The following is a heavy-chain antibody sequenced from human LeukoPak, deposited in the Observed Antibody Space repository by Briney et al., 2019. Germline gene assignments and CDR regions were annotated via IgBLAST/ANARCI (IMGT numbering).Heavy chain of an antibody. D-gene: IGHD4-11*01. Sequence: PSETLSLTCTVSGGSISSHYWSWIRQPAGKRLEWIGRIWATGSTVDNPSFRRRLTLSIDRSKSQLYLKLPSMTAADSAVYYCARVRAYSDFVGNFDLWGHGIPVTVSS. CDR3: ARVRAYSDFVGNFDL. CDR1: GGSISSHY. V-gene: IGHV4-4*07. CDR2: IWATGST. J-gene: IGHJ2*01.